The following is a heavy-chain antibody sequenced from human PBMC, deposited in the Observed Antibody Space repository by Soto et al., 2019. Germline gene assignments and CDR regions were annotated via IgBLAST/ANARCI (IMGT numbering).Heavy chain of an antibody. J-gene: IGHJ4*02. CDR2: ISTSTGNT. V-gene: IGHV1-18*04. CDR3: ASSPRVILAAKATLDY. CDR1: GYTFTTSG. Sequence: QVQLVQSGGEVKKPGASVKVSCKASGYTFTTSGITWVRQAPGQGLEWMGWISTSTGNTNYAQKLQGRVTLTKDTSTRPAYMELRNLTSDYTAGYYCASSPRVILAAKATLDYWGQGTLVTVSA. D-gene: IGHD2-2*01.